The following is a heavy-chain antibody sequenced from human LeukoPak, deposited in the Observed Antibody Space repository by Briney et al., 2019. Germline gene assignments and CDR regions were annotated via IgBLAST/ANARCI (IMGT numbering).Heavy chain of an antibody. D-gene: IGHD6-19*01. CDR1: GGSISSSPYY. CDR3: ARDGRPTRIYDSSGWTGPDY. CDR2: IYHSGST. J-gene: IGHJ4*02. V-gene: IGHV4-39*07. Sequence: SETLSLTCTVSGGSISSSPYYWGWIRQPPGKGLEWIGSIYHSGSTYYNPSLKSRVTISVDTSKNQFSLKLSSVTAADTAVYYCARDGRPTRIYDSSGWTGPDYWGQGTLVTVSS.